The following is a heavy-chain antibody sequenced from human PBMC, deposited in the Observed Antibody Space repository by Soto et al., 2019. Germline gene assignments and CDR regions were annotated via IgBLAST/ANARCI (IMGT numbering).Heavy chain of an antibody. V-gene: IGHV4-34*01. D-gene: IGHD3-3*01. CDR2: INHSGST. J-gene: IGHJ2*01. CDR3: ARVTEYHDFWSGRDWYFDL. Sequence: SETLSLTCAVYGGSFSGYYWSWIRQPPGKGLEWIGEINHSGSTNYNPSLKSRVTISVDTSKNQFSLKLSSVTAADTAVYYCARVTEYHDFWSGRDWYFDLWGRGTPVTVSS. CDR1: GGSFSGYY.